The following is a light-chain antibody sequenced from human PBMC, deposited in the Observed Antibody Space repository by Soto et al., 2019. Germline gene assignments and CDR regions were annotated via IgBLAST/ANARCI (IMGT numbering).Light chain of an antibody. CDR1: QSVSSY. V-gene: IGKV3-11*01. CDR3: QQRSNWTLT. Sequence: IVLTQSPATLSLSPGERATLSCRASQSVSSYLAWYQQKPGQAPRLLIYDASNTATGIPARFSGSGSGTDCTLTISSLDPEDFAVYYCQQRSNWTLTFGGGTKV. CDR2: DAS. J-gene: IGKJ4*01.